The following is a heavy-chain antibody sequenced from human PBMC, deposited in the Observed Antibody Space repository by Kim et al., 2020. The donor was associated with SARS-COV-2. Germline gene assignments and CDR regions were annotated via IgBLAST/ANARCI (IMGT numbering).Heavy chain of an antibody. V-gene: IGHV1-46*01. Sequence: ASVKVSCKASGYTFTSYYMHWVRQAPGQGLEWMGIINPSDGSTSYAQKFQGRVTMTRDTSTSTVYMDLSSLRSEDTAVYYCATVDCSGGRCYRFDYWGQGTLVTVSS. CDR3: ATVDCSGGRCYRFDY. D-gene: IGHD2-15*01. J-gene: IGHJ4*02. CDR2: INPSDGST. CDR1: GYTFTSYY.